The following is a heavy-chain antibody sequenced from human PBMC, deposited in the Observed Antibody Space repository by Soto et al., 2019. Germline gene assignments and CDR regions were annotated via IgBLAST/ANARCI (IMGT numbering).Heavy chain of an antibody. V-gene: IGHV3-23*01. CDR1: GFTFSTYA. CDR3: AKDREYYYDSSGYYYAPSFDY. Sequence: PEGSLGRSCAASGFTFSTYAMTWVRQTPGKGLEWVSAISGSGGSTYYADSVKGRFTISRDNSKNTLYLQMNSLRAEDTAVYYCAKDREYYYDSSGYYYAPSFDYPGQGTLVTVSS. D-gene: IGHD3-22*01. J-gene: IGHJ4*02. CDR2: ISGSGGST.